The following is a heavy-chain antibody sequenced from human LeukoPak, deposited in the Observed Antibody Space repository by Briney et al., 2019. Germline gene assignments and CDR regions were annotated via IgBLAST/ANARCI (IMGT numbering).Heavy chain of an antibody. Sequence: ASVKVSCKVSGYTLTELSMHWVRQAPGKGLEWMGGFDPEDGETIYAQKFQGRGTMTEDTSTDTAYMELSSLRSEDTAVYYCATVEEGEGGAFDIWGQGTMVTVSS. D-gene: IGHD1-26*01. V-gene: IGHV1-24*01. CDR1: GYTLTELS. CDR3: ATVEEGEGGAFDI. J-gene: IGHJ3*02. CDR2: FDPEDGET.